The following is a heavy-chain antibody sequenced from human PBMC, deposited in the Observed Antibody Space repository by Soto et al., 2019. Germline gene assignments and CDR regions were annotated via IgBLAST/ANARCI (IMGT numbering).Heavy chain of an antibody. D-gene: IGHD6-13*01. CDR1: GGSISSYY. CDR3: ARLAAAGRIPYGMDV. CDR2: IYYSGST. Sequence: SETLSLTCTVSGGSISSYYWSWIRQPPGKGLEWIGYIYYSGSTNYNPSLKSRVTISVDTSKNQFSLKLSSVTAADTAVYYCARLAAAGRIPYGMDVWGQGTTVTVSS. J-gene: IGHJ6*02. V-gene: IGHV4-59*01.